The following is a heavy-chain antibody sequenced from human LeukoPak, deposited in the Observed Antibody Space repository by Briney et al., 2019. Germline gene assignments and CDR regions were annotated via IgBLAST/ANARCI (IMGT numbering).Heavy chain of an antibody. CDR2: ISYDGSNK. CDR3: AKGDSGSYLSPQTFDP. D-gene: IGHD1-26*01. V-gene: IGHV3-30*18. Sequence: GGSLRLSCAASGFTFSSYGMPWVRQAPGKGLEWVAVISYDGSNKYYADSVKGRFTISRDNSKNTLYLQMNSLRVEDTAVYYCAKGDSGSYLSPQTFDPWGQGTLVTVSS. J-gene: IGHJ5*02. CDR1: GFTFSSYG.